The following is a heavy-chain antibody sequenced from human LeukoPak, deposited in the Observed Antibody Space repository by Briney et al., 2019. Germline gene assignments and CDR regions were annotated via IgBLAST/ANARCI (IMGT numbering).Heavy chain of an antibody. D-gene: IGHD6-19*01. Sequence: PGRSLRLSCAASGFTFSSYAMHWVRQAPGKGLEWVAVISYDGSNKYYADSVKGRFTISRDNSKNTLYLQMNSLRAEDTAVYYCARDRLYSSGWPDAFDIWGQGTMVTVSS. V-gene: IGHV3-30-3*01. CDR3: ARDRLYSSGWPDAFDI. CDR1: GFTFSSYA. J-gene: IGHJ3*02. CDR2: ISYDGSNK.